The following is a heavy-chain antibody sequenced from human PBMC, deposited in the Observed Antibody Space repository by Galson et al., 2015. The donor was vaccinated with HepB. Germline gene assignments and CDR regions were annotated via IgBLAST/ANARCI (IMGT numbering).Heavy chain of an antibody. V-gene: IGHV3-30*18. CDR1: GFTFSSYG. CDR3: AKDRSPLAARGETDY. Sequence: SLRLSCAASGFTFSSYGMHWVRQAPGKGLEWVAVMSYDGSNKYYADSVKGRFTISRDNSKNTLYLQMNSLRAEDTAVYYCAKDRSPLAARGETDYWGQGTLVTVSS. J-gene: IGHJ4*02. CDR2: MSYDGSNK. D-gene: IGHD3-10*01.